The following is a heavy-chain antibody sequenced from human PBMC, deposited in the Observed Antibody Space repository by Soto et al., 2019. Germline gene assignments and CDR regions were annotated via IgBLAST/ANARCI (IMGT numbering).Heavy chain of an antibody. CDR2: ISGSGGST. CDR1: GFTFSSYA. CDR3: AVEYYDFWSGYYGY. V-gene: IGHV3-23*01. D-gene: IGHD3-3*01. J-gene: IGHJ4*02. Sequence: AGGSLRLSCAASGFTFSSYAMSWVRQAPGKGLEWVSAISGSGGSTYYADSVKGRFTISRDNSKNTLYLQMNSLRAEDTAVYYCAVEYYDFWSGYYGYWGQGTLVTAPQ.